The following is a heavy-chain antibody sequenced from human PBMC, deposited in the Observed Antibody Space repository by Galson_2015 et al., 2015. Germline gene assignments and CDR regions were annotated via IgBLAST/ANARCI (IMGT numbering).Heavy chain of an antibody. CDR3: ARDRYDFWSGYHLPPYYYYYYYMDV. V-gene: IGHV3-48*02. CDR1: GFTFSSCS. D-gene: IGHD3-3*01. J-gene: IGHJ6*03. CDR2: ISSSSSTI. Sequence: SLRLSCAASGFTFSSCSMNWVRQAPGKGLEWVSYISSSSSTIYYADSVKGRFTISRDNAKNSLYLQMNSLRDEDTAVYYCARDRYDFWSGYHLPPYYYYYYYMDVWGKGTTVTVSS.